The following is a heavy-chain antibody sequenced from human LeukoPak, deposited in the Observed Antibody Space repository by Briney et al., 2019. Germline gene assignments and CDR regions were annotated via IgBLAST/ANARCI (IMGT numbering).Heavy chain of an antibody. V-gene: IGHV3-53*01. Sequence: GGSLRLSCLTSGFTLSTNAMSWVRQAPGKGLEWVSVIYSGGSTYYADSVKGRFTISRDNSKNTLYLQMNSLRAEDTAVYYCARSLTSGPPDYGMDVWGQGTTVTVSS. CDR1: GFTLSTNA. D-gene: IGHD1-26*01. CDR2: IYSGGST. J-gene: IGHJ6*02. CDR3: ARSLTSGPPDYGMDV.